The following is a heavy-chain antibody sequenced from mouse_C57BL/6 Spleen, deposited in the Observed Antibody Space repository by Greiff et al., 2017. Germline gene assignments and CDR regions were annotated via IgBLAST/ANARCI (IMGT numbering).Heavy chain of an antibody. CDR2: IRSKRSNYAT. J-gene: IGHJ3*01. CDR3: VREGDGSSFAY. CDR1: GFTFNTYA. V-gene: IGHV10-3*01. Sequence: GGGLVQPKGSLKLPCAASGFTFNTYAMHWVRQAPGKGLEWVARIRSKRSNYATYYADSVKDRFTISRDDSKSMLYLEMNNLKTDDTALYFSVREGDGSSFAYWGQGTLVTVSA. D-gene: IGHD2-3*01.